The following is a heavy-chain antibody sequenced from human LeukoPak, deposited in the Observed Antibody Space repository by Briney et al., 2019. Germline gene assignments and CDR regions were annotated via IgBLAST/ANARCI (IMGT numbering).Heavy chain of an antibody. J-gene: IGHJ4*02. CDR2: ISGSGGST. V-gene: IGHV3-23*01. D-gene: IGHD6-19*01. Sequence: GGSLRLSCAASGFTFFTYAMSWVRQAPGKGLEWVSAISGSGGSTYYADSVKGRFTISRDNSKNTLYLQMNSLRAEDTAVYYCAKVAEIIAVAGHIDYWGQGTLVTVSS. CDR3: AKVAEIIAVAGHIDY. CDR1: GFTFFTYA.